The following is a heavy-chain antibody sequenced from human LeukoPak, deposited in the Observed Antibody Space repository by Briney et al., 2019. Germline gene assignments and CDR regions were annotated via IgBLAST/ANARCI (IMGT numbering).Heavy chain of an antibody. D-gene: IGHD2/OR15-2a*01. CDR2: IYYSGST. CDR1: GGSISTYY. CDR3: ARGATSLSYFDS. V-gene: IGHV4-59*01. J-gene: IGHJ4*02. Sequence: PSETLSLTCTVSGGSISTYYWSWIRQPPGKGLEWIGYIYYSGSTNYNASLKSRVTISVDTSKNQFSLKLSSVTAADTAVNYCARGATSLSYFDSRGQGTLVTVSS.